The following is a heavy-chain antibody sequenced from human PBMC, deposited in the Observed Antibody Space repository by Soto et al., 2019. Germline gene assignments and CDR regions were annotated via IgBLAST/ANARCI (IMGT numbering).Heavy chain of an antibody. D-gene: IGHD4-17*01. CDR1: GGTFSSYT. V-gene: IGHV1-69*02. CDR3: ARGSYYGATIADY. CDR2: IIPILGIA. Sequence: SVKVSCKASGGTFSSYTISWVRQAPGQGLEWMGRIIPILGIANYAQKLQGRVTITADKSTSTAYMELSSLRSEDTAVYYCARGSYYGATIADYWGQGTLVTVSS. J-gene: IGHJ4*02.